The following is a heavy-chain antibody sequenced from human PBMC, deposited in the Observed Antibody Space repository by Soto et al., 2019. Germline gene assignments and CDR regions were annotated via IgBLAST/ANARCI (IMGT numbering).Heavy chain of an antibody. Sequence: QVQLVQSGAEEKKPGASVKVSCKASGYTFTSYAMHWVRQAPGPRLEWMGWINAGNGNTKYSQKFQGRVTITRDTSASTADMELSSLRSEDTAVYYCARRSVVVTALDYWGQGTLVTVSS. CDR3: ARRSVVVTALDY. CDR1: GYTFTSYA. CDR2: INAGNGNT. D-gene: IGHD2-21*02. V-gene: IGHV1-3*05. J-gene: IGHJ4*02.